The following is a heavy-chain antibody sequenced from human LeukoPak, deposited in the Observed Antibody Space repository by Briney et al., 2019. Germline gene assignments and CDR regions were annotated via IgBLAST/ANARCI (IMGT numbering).Heavy chain of an antibody. V-gene: IGHV4-34*01. CDR1: GGSFSGYY. D-gene: IGHD5-24*01. J-gene: IGHJ4*02. CDR2: INHSGST. Sequence: SETLSLTCAAYGGSFSGYYWSWIRQPPGKGLEWIGEINHSGSTNYNPSLKSRVTISVDTSKNQCSLKLSSVTAADTAVYYCARGRGRDGYNPYWGQGTLVTVSS. CDR3: ARGRGRDGYNPY.